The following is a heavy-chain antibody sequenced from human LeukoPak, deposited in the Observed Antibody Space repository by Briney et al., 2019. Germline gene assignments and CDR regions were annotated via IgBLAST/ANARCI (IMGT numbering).Heavy chain of an antibody. V-gene: IGHV3-23*01. CDR1: GFTLSSYA. J-gene: IGHJ3*02. Sequence: GASLRLSCAASGFTLSSYAMSWVRQAPGKGLEGVSAISGSGGSTYYADSVKGRFTISRDNSKNTLYLQMNSLRAEDTAVYYCAKVVAARLDAFDIWGQGTMVTVSS. CDR2: ISGSGGST. CDR3: AKVVAARLDAFDI. D-gene: IGHD2-15*01.